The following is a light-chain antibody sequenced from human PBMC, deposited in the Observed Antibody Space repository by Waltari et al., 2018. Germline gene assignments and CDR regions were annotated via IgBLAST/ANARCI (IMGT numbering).Light chain of an antibody. V-gene: IGKV4-1*01. CDR3: QQYYSRRT. CDR1: QTILYNSNDKNY. Sequence: IVMTQSPDSLAVSLGERATIHCKSRQTILYNSNDKNYLAWYQQKPGQPPRLLIYWASTRESGVPDRFSGSGSGTDFTLTISNLQAEDVAVYYCQQYYSRRTFGQGTKVEI. J-gene: IGKJ1*01. CDR2: WAS.